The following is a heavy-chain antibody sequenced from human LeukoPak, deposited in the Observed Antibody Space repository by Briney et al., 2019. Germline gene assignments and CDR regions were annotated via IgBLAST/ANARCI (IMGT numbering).Heavy chain of an antibody. CDR2: INPSGGST. CDR1: GYTFTSYY. CDR3: ARELRIWFGEKPFGY. D-gene: IGHD3-10*01. J-gene: IGHJ4*02. Sequence: ASVKVSCKASGYTFTSYYMHWVRQAPGQGLEWMGIINPSGGSTSYAQKFQGRVTMTRDTSTSTVYMELSSLRSEDTAVYYCARELRIWFGEKPFGYWGQGTLVTVSS. V-gene: IGHV1-46*01.